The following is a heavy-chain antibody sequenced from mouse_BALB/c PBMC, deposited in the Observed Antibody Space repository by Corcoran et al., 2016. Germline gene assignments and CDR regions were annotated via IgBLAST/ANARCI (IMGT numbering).Heavy chain of an antibody. V-gene: IGHV1S34*01. Sequence: LVKPGASVKISCKASGYSFTGYYMHWVKQSHGKSLEWIGYISCYNGATSYNQKFKGKATFTVDTSYSTAYMQFNSLTSEYSAVYYGSRRDRAGAMDYWGQGTSVTVSS. CDR2: ISCYNGAT. D-gene: IGHD3-3*01. CDR3: SRRDRAGAMDY. J-gene: IGHJ4*01. CDR1: GYSFTGYY.